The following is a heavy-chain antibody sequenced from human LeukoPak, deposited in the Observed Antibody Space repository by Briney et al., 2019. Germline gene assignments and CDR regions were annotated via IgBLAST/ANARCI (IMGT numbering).Heavy chain of an antibody. V-gene: IGHV3-48*03. CDR1: GFTFSSYE. J-gene: IGHJ6*03. CDR2: ISSSGSTI. Sequence: GGSLRLSCAASGFTFSSYEMNWVRQAPGKGLEWVSYISSSGSTIYYADSVKGRFTISRDNAKTSLYLQMNSLRAEDTAVYYCARGRYSYGSPYYYYMDVWGKGTTVTISS. D-gene: IGHD5-18*01. CDR3: ARGRYSYGSPYYYYMDV.